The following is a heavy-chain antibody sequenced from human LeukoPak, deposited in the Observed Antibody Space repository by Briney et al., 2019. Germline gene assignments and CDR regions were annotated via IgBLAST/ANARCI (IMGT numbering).Heavy chain of an antibody. CDR2: TNRDGSST. CDR1: GFTFSSYW. CDR3: ARDSVEWYIFDY. D-gene: IGHD3-3*01. J-gene: IGHJ4*02. V-gene: IGHV3-74*01. Sequence: GGSLRLSCAASGFTFSSYWMHWARQAPGKGPVWVARTNRDGSSTAYADSVKGRFTISKDNAKNTLYLLMNSLRAEGTAVYYCARDSVEWYIFDYWGQGTLVTVSS.